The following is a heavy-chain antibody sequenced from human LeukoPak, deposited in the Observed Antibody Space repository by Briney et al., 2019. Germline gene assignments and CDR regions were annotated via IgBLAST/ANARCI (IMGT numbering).Heavy chain of an antibody. Sequence: PSETLSLTCTVSGYSISSGYYWGWIRQPPGKGLEWIGSIYHSGSTYYNPSLKSRVTISVDTSKNQFSLKLSSVTAADTAVYYCARDIYSNYELSYFDYWGQGTTVTVSS. V-gene: IGHV4-38-2*02. CDR1: GYSISSGYY. CDR3: ARDIYSNYELSYFDY. J-gene: IGHJ4*03. CDR2: IYHSGST. D-gene: IGHD4-11*01.